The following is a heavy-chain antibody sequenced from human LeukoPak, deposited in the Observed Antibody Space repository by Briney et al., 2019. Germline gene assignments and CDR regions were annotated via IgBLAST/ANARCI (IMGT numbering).Heavy chain of an antibody. CDR1: GGSISSGGYS. CDR3: ARDYTAVDP. J-gene: IGHJ5*02. V-gene: IGHV4-30-2*01. Sequence: SETLSLTCAVSGGSISSGGYSWSWIRQPPGKGLEWIGYIYHSGSTYYNPSLKSRVTISVDTSKNQFSLKLSSVTAADTAVYYCARDYTAVDPWGQGTLVTVSS. D-gene: IGHD2-2*02. CDR2: IYHSGST.